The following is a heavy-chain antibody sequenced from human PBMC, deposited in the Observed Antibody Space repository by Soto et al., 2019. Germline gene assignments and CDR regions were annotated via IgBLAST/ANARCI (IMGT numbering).Heavy chain of an antibody. Sequence: PGGSRRLSCAASGFSFRGYSMNWVRQAPGKGLGWVSCISSSSTYIYYADSVKGRFTVSNDNAQNSLYLQMNSLRDDDSGVYFCARVDFRDYGDYWGQGALVTVSS. CDR3: ARVDFRDYGDY. V-gene: IGHV3-21*01. J-gene: IGHJ4*02. CDR1: GFSFRGYS. CDR2: ISSSSTYI.